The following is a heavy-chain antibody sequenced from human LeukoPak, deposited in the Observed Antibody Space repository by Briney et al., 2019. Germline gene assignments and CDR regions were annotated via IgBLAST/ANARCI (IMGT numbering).Heavy chain of an antibody. CDR2: ISGSGGST. J-gene: IGHJ3*02. D-gene: IGHD4-17*01. Sequence: PGGSLRLSCAASGFTFSSYAMSWVRQAPGKGLEWVSAISGSGGSTYYTDSVKGRFTISRDNSKIPLYLQMNSRRAEDTVVYYCAKDYGDYDAFDIWVQGRMVSVSS. V-gene: IGHV3-23*01. CDR1: GFTFSSYA. CDR3: AKDYGDYDAFDI.